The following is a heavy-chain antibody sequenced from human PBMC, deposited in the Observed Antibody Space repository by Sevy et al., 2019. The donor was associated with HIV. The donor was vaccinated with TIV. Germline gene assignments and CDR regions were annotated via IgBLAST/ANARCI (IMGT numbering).Heavy chain of an antibody. CDR1: GFTFSSYG. CDR2: IWYDGSNK. D-gene: IGHD3-3*01. CDR3: ARGDFFTPYYFDY. J-gene: IGHJ4*02. Sequence: GGSLRLSCAASGFTFSSYGMHWVRQAPGKGLEWVAVIWYDGSNKYYADSVKGRFTISRDNSKNTLYLQMNSLRAEDTAVHYCARGDFFTPYYFDYWGQGTLVTVSS. V-gene: IGHV3-33*01.